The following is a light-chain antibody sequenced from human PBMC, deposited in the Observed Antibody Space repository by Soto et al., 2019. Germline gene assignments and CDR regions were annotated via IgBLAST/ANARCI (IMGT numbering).Light chain of an antibody. J-gene: IGKJ2*01. CDR3: QQYYSNFYT. V-gene: IGKV4-1*01. Sequence: DIGMTQSPDSLAVSLGERATINCKSRQSVSYSSGNKNYLDWYQQKPGQPPKLLISWASTRESGVPDRFSGSGSGPDFTLTISSLQAEDVAVYYCQQYYSNFYTLGPGNKLEIK. CDR1: QSVSYSSGNKNY. CDR2: WAS.